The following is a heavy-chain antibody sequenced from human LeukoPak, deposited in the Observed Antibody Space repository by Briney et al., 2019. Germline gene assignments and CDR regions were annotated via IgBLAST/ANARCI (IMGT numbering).Heavy chain of an antibody. V-gene: IGHV3-64D*06. Sequence: GGSLRLSCSASGFTFSSYAMHWVRQAPGKGLEYVSAISSNGGSTYYADSVKGRFTISRDNSKNTLYLQMSSLRAEDTAVYYCVKDRAVQLEPGLLGDAFDIWGQGTMVTASS. D-gene: IGHD1-1*01. CDR3: VKDRAVQLEPGLLGDAFDI. J-gene: IGHJ3*02. CDR2: ISSNGGST. CDR1: GFTFSSYA.